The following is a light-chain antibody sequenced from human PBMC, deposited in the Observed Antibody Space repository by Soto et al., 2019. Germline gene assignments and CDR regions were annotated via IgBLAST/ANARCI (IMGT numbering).Light chain of an antibody. Sequence: ENVMTQSPATLSVSPGERATLSCRASQSVNSNLAWYQQKPGQAPRLLLYGASTRATGIPARFSGSASGTEFTLTISILQSEDSAVYYCQKYNDWPLTFGGGTKVDIK. CDR3: QKYNDWPLT. V-gene: IGKV3-15*01. CDR1: QSVNSN. J-gene: IGKJ4*01. CDR2: GAS.